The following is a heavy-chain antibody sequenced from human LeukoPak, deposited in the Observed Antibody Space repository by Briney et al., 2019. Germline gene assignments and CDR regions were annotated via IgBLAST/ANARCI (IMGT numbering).Heavy chain of an antibody. V-gene: IGHV3-48*03. CDR3: AKDPGYSGYGAWFYFDY. D-gene: IGHD5-12*01. CDR2: ISSSCSTI. J-gene: IGHJ4*02. Sequence: GGSLRLSCAASGFTFSSYEMNWVRQAPGKGLEGVSYISSSCSTIYYADSVRGRFHISRDKAKNSLSLQMHSLRAEDTAVYYCAKDPGYSGYGAWFYFDYWGQGTLVTVSS. CDR1: GFTFSSYE.